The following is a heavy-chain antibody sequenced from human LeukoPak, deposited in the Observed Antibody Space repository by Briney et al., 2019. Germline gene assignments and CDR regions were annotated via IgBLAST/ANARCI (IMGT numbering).Heavy chain of an antibody. CDR2: IYPGDSDT. J-gene: IGHJ6*02. D-gene: IGHD3-10*01. Sequence: GEALKISCKGSGYSFTSYWIGWVRQMPGKGLEWMGIIYPGDSDTRYSPSFQGQVTISADKSISTAYLQWSSLKASDTAMYYCARWGRPGSSTDYYYYYGMDVWGQGTTVTVSS. V-gene: IGHV5-51*01. CDR3: ARWGRPGSSTDYYYYYGMDV. CDR1: GYSFTSYW.